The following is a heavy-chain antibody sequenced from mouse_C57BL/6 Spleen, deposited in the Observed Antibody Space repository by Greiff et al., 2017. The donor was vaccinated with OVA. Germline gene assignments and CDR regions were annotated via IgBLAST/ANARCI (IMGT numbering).Heavy chain of an antibody. CDR1: GYTFTDYY. D-gene: IGHD2-1*01. J-gene: IGHJ2*01. Sequence: EVKLQQSGPELVKPGASVKISCKASGYTFTDYYMNWVKQSHGKSLEWIGDINPNNGGTSYNQKFKGKATLTVDKSSSTAYMELRSLTSEDSAVYYCARFGKGRFDYWGQGTTLTVSS. CDR2: INPNNGGT. CDR3: ARFGKGRFDY. V-gene: IGHV1-26*01.